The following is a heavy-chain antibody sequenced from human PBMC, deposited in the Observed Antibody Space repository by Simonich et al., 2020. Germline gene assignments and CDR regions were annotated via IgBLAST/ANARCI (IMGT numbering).Heavy chain of an antibody. D-gene: IGHD4-17*01. Sequence: EVQLVESGGGLVQPGGSLRLSCAASGFTFSSYEMNWVRQAPGRGLELVSYISRSGSTIYYADSVKDRFTSSRDNAKNSLYLQMNSLRAEDTAVYYCARHYYGDYYFDYWGQGTLVTVSS. CDR2: ISRSGSTI. CDR1: GFTFSSYE. J-gene: IGHJ4*02. V-gene: IGHV3-48*03. CDR3: ARHYYGDYYFDY.